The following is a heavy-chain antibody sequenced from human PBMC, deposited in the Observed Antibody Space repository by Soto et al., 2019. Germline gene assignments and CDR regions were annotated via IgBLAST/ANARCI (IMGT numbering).Heavy chain of an antibody. CDR2: IYYSGST. V-gene: IGHV4-59*01. CDR3: ARQKFAAFDI. Sequence: QVQLQESGPGLVKPSETLSLTCTVSGGSISSYYWSWIRQPPGKGLEWIGYIYYSGSTNYNPSLKXXVXILXDTSKNQFSLKLSSVTAADTAVYYCARQKFAAFDIWGQGTMVTVSS. CDR1: GGSISSYY. J-gene: IGHJ3*02.